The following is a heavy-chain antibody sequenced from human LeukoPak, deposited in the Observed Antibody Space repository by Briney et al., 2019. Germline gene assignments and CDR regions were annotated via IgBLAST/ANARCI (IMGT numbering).Heavy chain of an antibody. CDR3: AKDYAAGRPCYFDS. CDR2: ISGSGVHT. D-gene: IGHD6-13*01. V-gene: IGHV3-23*01. J-gene: IGHJ4*02. Sequence: GGSLRLSCAASGFIFNNYVMNWVRQAPGKGLEWVSSISGSGVHTYYADSVKGRFTISRDNSKNTLYLQMNSLRAGDTAVYYCAKDYAAGRPCYFDSWGQGTLVTVSS. CDR1: GFIFNNYV.